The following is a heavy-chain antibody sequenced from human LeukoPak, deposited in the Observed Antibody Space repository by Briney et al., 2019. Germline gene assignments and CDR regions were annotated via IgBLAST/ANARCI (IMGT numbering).Heavy chain of an antibody. D-gene: IGHD2/OR15-2a*01. CDR2: INPSGGST. J-gene: IGHJ5*02. Sequence: GASVKVSCKASGYTFSDYYMHWVRQAPGQGLEWMGVINPSGGSTRYAQKFQGRVTMTRDMSTGTVDMELSSLRSEDTAVYYCARDGCSSTTNCDENNWFDPWGQGTLVIVSS. V-gene: IGHV1-46*01. CDR1: GYTFSDYY. CDR3: ARDGCSSTTNCDENNWFDP.